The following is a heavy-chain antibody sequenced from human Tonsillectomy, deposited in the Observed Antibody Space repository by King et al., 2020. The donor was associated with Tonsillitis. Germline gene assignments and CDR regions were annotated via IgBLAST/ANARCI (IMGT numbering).Heavy chain of an antibody. CDR3: ARALSGYDYFWFDP. Sequence: QLVQSGAEVKNPGASVKVSCKASGYTFSGYYIHWVRQAPGQGLEWMGWIHPKSGGTKYVQKFQGRVTMTRDTSISTIYMELSSLRSDDTAVYYCARALSGYDYFWFDPGGQGTLVTVS. J-gene: IGHJ5*02. CDR2: IHPKSGGT. D-gene: IGHD5-12*01. CDR1: GYTFSGYY. V-gene: IGHV1-2*02.